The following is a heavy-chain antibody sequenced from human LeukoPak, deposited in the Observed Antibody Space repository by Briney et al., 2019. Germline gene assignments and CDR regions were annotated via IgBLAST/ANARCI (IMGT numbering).Heavy chain of an antibody. D-gene: IGHD6-19*01. CDR1: GFTFSSYG. V-gene: IGHV3-30*03. CDR2: ISYDGSNK. CDR3: ARDIQQWGYFDY. Sequence: PGRSLRLSCAASGFTFSSYGMHWVRQAPGKGLEWVAVISYDGSNKYYADSVKGRFTISRDNSKNTLYLQMNSLRAEDTAVYYCARDIQQWGYFDYWGQGTLVTVSS. J-gene: IGHJ4*02.